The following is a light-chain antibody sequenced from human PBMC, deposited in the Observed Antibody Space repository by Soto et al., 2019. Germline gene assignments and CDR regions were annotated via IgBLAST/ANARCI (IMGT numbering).Light chain of an antibody. Sequence: QSVLTQPASVSESHGLSITISCTGTSSDVGGYNYVSWYQHHPGKAPKLLIYEVGNRPSGVSSRFSGSKSGNTASLTISGLQAEDEADYYCSSYTSSSTYVFGTGTNVTVL. CDR3: SSYTSSSTYV. V-gene: IGLV2-14*01. CDR1: SSDVGGYNY. CDR2: EVG. J-gene: IGLJ1*01.